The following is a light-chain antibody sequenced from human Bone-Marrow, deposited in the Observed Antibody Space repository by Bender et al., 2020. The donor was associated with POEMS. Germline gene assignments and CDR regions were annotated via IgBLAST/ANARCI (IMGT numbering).Light chain of an antibody. CDR2: EVS. V-gene: IGLV2-8*01. CDR1: SSDVGGYDL. Sequence: QSALTQPPFASGSPGQSVTISCTGTSSDVGGYDLVSWYQQHPGKAPKLIIHEVSTRPSGVPDRFSGSKSGNTASLTVSGLQPEDEADYYCSSYIGDERDVFGSGTTVTVL. CDR3: SSYIGDERDV. J-gene: IGLJ1*01.